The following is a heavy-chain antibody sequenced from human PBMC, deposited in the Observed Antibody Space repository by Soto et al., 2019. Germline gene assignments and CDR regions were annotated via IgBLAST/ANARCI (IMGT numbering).Heavy chain of an antibody. CDR2: ISGSGGST. J-gene: IGHJ4*02. D-gene: IGHD2-15*01. Sequence: EVQLLESGGGLVQPGGSLRLSCAASGFTFSSYAMSWVRQAPGKGLEWVSAISGSGGSTYYADSVKGRFTISRDNSKNTLYLQMNGLRAEDTAVYYCAKDPPQTIVVVVAAPFDYWGQGTLVTVSS. V-gene: IGHV3-23*01. CDR3: AKDPPQTIVVVVAAPFDY. CDR1: GFTFSSYA.